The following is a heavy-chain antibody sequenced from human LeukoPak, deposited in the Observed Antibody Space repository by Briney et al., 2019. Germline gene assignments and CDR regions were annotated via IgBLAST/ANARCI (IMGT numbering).Heavy chain of an antibody. CDR1: VFTVTANS. J-gene: IGHJ3*02. CDR2: VSSGGDA. CDR3: AKFGDHMPDAFDI. Sequence: GGSLRLSCAASVFTVTANSMNWVRQAPGKGLEWVSRVSSGGDAFYADSVKGRFTISRDTSKNTVFLQMDSLRAEDTAVYYCAKFGDHMPDAFDIWRQGTMVTVAA. D-gene: IGHD4-17*01. V-gene: IGHV3-53*01.